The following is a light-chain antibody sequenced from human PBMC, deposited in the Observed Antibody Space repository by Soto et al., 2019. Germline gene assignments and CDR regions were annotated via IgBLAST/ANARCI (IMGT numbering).Light chain of an antibody. V-gene: IGKV1-5*01. CDR1: STSNW. CDR2: HAS. Sequence: DIQMTQSPSTLAASVGDTVTMACRSTSNWLAWYQQKPGTAPKLLIYHASTLESGVPSRFSGSGSGTEFTLTISSLQPDDFATYYCQQYNSYSFGQGTKVDIK. CDR3: QQYNSYS. J-gene: IGKJ1*01.